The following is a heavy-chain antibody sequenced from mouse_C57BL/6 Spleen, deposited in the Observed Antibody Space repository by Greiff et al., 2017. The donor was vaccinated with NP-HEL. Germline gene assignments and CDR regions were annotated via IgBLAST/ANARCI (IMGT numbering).Heavy chain of an antibody. D-gene: IGHD1-1*01. CDR1: GYTFTSYW. J-gene: IGHJ2*01. V-gene: IGHV1-64*01. CDR3: ARSTTVVATPLDYFDY. CDR2: IHPNSGST. Sequence: QVQLQQPGAELVKPGASVKLSCKASGYTFTSYWMHWVKQRPGQGLEWIGMIHPNSGSTNYNEKFKSKATVTVDKSSSTAYMQLSSLTSEDSAVYYCARSTTVVATPLDYFDYWGQGTTLTVSS.